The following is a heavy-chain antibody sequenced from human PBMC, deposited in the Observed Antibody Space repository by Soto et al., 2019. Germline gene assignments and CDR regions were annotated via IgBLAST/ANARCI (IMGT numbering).Heavy chain of an antibody. D-gene: IGHD4-17*01. CDR1: GYTFTGYY. Sequence: ASVKVSYKASGYTFTGYYMHWVRQAPGQGLEWMGWINPNSGGTNYAQKFQGRVTMTRDTSISTAYMELSRLSSDDTAVYYCARDIDYGDPAFDYWGQGTLVTVSS. CDR3: ARDIDYGDPAFDY. CDR2: INPNSGGT. V-gene: IGHV1-2*02. J-gene: IGHJ4*02.